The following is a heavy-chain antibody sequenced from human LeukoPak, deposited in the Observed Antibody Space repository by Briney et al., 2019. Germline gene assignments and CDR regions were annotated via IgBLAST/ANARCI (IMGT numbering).Heavy chain of an antibody. CDR2: INHSGST. J-gene: IGHJ4*02. Sequence: SETLSLTCAVYGGSFSGYYWCWIRQRPGKGLEWIGEINHSGSTNYNPSLKSRVTISVDTSKNQCSLKLSSVTAADTAVYYCARGGLGLRYFDWTPRPYYFDYWGQGTLVTVSS. D-gene: IGHD3-9*01. CDR1: GGSFSGYY. V-gene: IGHV4-34*01. CDR3: ARGGLGLRYFDWTPRPYYFDY.